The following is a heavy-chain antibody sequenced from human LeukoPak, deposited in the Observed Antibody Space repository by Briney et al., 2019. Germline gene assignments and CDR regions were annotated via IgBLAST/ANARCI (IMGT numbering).Heavy chain of an antibody. J-gene: IGHJ4*02. D-gene: IGHD2-2*01. Sequence: PSETLSLTCAVYGGSFSGYYWSWIRQPPGKGLEWIGEINHSGSTKYNPSLKSRVTISVDTSKNQFSLKLSSVTAADTAVYYCHIVVVPAATKDTFDYWGQGTLVTVSS. CDR1: GGSFSGYY. V-gene: IGHV4-34*01. CDR3: HIVVVPAATKDTFDY. CDR2: INHSGST.